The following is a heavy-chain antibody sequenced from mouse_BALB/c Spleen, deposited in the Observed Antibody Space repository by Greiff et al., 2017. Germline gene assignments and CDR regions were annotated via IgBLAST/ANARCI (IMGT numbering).Heavy chain of an antibody. CDR2: INPYNDGT. J-gene: IGHJ4*01. Sequence: SGPELVKPGASVKMSCKASGYTFTSYVMHWVKQKPGQGLEWIGYINPYNDGTKYNEKFKGKATLTSDKSSSTAYMELSSLTSEDSAVYYCAPTMITTFYAMDYWGQGTSVTVSS. CDR3: APTMITTFYAMDY. CDR1: GYTFTSYV. V-gene: IGHV1-14*01. D-gene: IGHD2-4*01.